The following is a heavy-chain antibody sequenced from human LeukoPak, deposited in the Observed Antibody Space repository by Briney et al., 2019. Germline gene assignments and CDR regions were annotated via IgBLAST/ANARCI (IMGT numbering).Heavy chain of an antibody. Sequence: GRSLRLSCAASGFTFSSYGMHWVRQAPGKGLEWVAVISYDGSNKYYADSVKGRFTISRDNSKNTLYLQMNSLRAEDTAVYYCAKDSEQWLVTPFDYWGQGTLVTVSS. D-gene: IGHD6-19*01. CDR3: AKDSEQWLVTPFDY. CDR2: ISYDGSNK. V-gene: IGHV3-30*18. CDR1: GFTFSSYG. J-gene: IGHJ4*02.